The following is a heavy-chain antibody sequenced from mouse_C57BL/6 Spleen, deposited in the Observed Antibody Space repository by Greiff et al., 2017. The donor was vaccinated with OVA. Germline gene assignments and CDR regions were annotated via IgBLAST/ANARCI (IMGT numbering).Heavy chain of an antibody. Sequence: QVQLQQPGAELVMPGASVKLSCKASGYTFTSYWMHWVKQRPGQGLEWIGEIDPSDSYTNYNQKFKGKSTLTVDKSSSTAYMQLSSLTSEDSAVYYCARSSSNYLYYAMDYWGQGTSVTVSS. CDR2: IDPSDSYT. D-gene: IGHD2-5*01. CDR3: ARSSSNYLYYAMDY. J-gene: IGHJ4*01. V-gene: IGHV1-69*01. CDR1: GYTFTSYW.